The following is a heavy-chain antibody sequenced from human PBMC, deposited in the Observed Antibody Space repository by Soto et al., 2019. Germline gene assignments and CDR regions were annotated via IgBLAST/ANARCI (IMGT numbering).Heavy chain of an antibody. CDR2: INTDGSNR. Sequence: PGGSLRLSCAASGFTFSPYIMHWVRQAPGKGLVWVSRINTDGSNRDYADSVKGRFTISRDNAKNTLYLQMNSLRAEDTAVYYCARGGQQLVLYARNTFDYWGQGTLVTVSS. J-gene: IGHJ4*02. CDR1: GFTFSPYI. V-gene: IGHV3-74*01. D-gene: IGHD6-13*01. CDR3: ARGGQQLVLYARNTFDY.